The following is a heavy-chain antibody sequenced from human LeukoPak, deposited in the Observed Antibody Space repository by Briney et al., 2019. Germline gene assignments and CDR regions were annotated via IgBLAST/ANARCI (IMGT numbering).Heavy chain of an antibody. CDR3: ARADGSFGSQIDY. J-gene: IGHJ4*02. Sequence: GGSLRLSCAASGFTFSNNWMTWVRQAPGKGLEWVANIKQDGSEKYYVDSAKGRFTISRDNAKNSLYLQMNSLRAEDTAVYYCARADGSFGSQIDYWGQGTLVTVSS. V-gene: IGHV3-7*01. D-gene: IGHD1-26*01. CDR1: GFTFSNNW. CDR2: IKQDGSEK.